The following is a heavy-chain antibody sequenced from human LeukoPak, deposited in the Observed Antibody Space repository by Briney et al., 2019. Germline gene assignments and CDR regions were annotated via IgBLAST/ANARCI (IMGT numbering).Heavy chain of an antibody. D-gene: IGHD6-19*01. CDR3: ARERRYSSGWCGPRNYYYMDV. Sequence: SETLSLTCTVSGGSISSYYWSWIRQPAGKGLEWIGRVYTSGSTNYNPSLKSRVTMSVDTSKNQFSLKLSSVTAADTAVYYCARERRYSSGWCGPRNYYYMDVWGKGTTVTVSS. CDR2: VYTSGST. V-gene: IGHV4-4*07. J-gene: IGHJ6*03. CDR1: GGSISSYY.